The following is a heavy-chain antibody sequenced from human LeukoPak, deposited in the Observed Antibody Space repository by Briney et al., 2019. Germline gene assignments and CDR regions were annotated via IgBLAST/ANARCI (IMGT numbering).Heavy chain of an antibody. D-gene: IGHD3-10*01. CDR2: IYPSDSET. Sequence: GESLKISCKGSGYSFNTFYIGWVRQTPETGLEWMGNIYPSDSETKYKPSFQGQVTISVDKSINTAYLRLSSLKASDTAVYYCARPIYYGSGRTYFFDSWGQGTLVIVSS. J-gene: IGHJ4*02. CDR3: ARPIYYGSGRTYFFDS. CDR1: GYSFNTFY. V-gene: IGHV5-51*01.